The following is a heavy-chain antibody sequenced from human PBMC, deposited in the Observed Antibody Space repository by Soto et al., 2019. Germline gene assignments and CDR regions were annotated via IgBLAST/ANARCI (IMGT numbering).Heavy chain of an antibody. Sequence: GGSLRLSCEASGFTLRNYAMTWVRQAPGKGLEWVSLISANDVGTYYAESVKTRFTISTDQSRNTVYLQMDSLRADDTAIYYCAKANNDYHWDNRPPFDYCGQGTLVTVSS. CDR1: GFTLRNYA. J-gene: IGHJ4*02. CDR3: AKANNDYHWDNRPPFDY. CDR2: ISANDVGT. V-gene: IGHV3-23*01. D-gene: IGHD3-16*01.